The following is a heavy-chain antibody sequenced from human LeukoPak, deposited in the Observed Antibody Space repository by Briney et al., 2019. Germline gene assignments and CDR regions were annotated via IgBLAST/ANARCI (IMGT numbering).Heavy chain of an antibody. CDR2: IYYSGST. V-gene: IGHV4-39*07. CDR1: GGSISSNSYY. J-gene: IGHJ5*02. CDR3: ARDRTPVGRVRGRFDP. D-gene: IGHD3-10*01. Sequence: SETLSLTCIVSGGSISSNSYYWGWIRQPPGKGLEWIGSIYYSGSTYYNPSLKSRVTISVDTSKNQFSLKLSSVTAADTAVYYCARDRTPVGRVRGRFDPWGQGTLVTVSS.